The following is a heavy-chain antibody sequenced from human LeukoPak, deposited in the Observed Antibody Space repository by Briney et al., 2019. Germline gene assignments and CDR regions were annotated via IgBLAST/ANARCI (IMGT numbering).Heavy chain of an antibody. D-gene: IGHD3-10*01. J-gene: IGHJ4*02. CDR3: ARPAAGGNLYFDF. Sequence: SETLSLTCTVSGGSISSYYWSWIRQPPGKGLEWIGYISYSGSTYYNPSLKSRVTISVDTSKNQFSLKLNSVTAADTAVYHCARPAAGGNLYFDFWGQGTLVTVSS. CDR2: ISYSGST. V-gene: IGHV4-59*08. CDR1: GGSISSYY.